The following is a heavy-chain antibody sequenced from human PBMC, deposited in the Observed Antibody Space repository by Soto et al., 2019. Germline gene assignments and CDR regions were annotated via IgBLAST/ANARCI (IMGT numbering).Heavy chain of an antibody. V-gene: IGHV3-23*01. CDR1: EFSFSSYA. Sequence: EVQLMESGGGLVQPGGSLRLSCAASEFSFSSYALNWVRQAPGKGLEWVSAISATGTTTYSADSVKGRFTISRDNSKRTLFLQMDSLSPEDTAVYYCATYSRPFDYWGQGTLVTVSS. J-gene: IGHJ4*02. D-gene: IGHD6-13*01. CDR3: ATYSRPFDY. CDR2: ISATGTTT.